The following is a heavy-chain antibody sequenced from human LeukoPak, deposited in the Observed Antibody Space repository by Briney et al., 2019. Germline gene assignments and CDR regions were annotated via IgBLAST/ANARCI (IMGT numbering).Heavy chain of an antibody. CDR3: ARVRGSGSYVQPFDY. J-gene: IGHJ4*02. D-gene: IGHD3-10*01. V-gene: IGHV3-11*05. Sequence: GGSLRLSCAASGFRFSDYYMSWIRQAPGKGLEWVSYISSGRIYTNYADSVKGRFTISRDNAKNSLYLQMNSLRAEDTAVYYCARVRGSGSYVQPFDYWGQGTLVSVSS. CDR1: GFRFSDYY. CDR2: ISSGRIYT.